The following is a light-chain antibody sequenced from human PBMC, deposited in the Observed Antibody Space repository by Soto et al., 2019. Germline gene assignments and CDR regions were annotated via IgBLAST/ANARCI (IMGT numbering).Light chain of an antibody. V-gene: IGKV3-20*01. CDR3: QQYGSSLYT. J-gene: IGKJ2*01. CDR2: GAS. Sequence: EIVLTQSPGTLSLSPGERATLSCRASQSVSSSYLAWYQQKPSQAPRLLIYGASSRATGIPDRFSGSGSGTDFTITISRLEPEDFAVYYCQQYGSSLYTFGQGTKVDIK. CDR1: QSVSSSY.